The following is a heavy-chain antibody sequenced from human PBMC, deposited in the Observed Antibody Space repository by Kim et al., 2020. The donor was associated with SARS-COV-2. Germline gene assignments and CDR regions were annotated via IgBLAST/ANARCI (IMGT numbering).Heavy chain of an antibody. CDR2: ITNDGSNK. V-gene: IGHV3-30*03. CDR1: GFTFSSYD. Sequence: GGSLRLSCAASGFTFSSYDMSWVRQAPGKGLEWVADITNDGSNKNYADSVKGRFTISRDNSKNTLYLQMNSLRAEDTAVYYCARGRGKSRGYFDYWGQGT. D-gene: IGHD3-16*01. CDR3: ARGRGKSRGYFDY. J-gene: IGHJ4*02.